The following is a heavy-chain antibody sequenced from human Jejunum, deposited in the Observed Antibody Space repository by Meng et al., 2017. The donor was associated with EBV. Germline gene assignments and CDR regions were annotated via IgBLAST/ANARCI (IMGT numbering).Heavy chain of an antibody. V-gene: IGHV3-30-3*01. J-gene: IGHJ4*02. Sequence: ELLLASGGGFGQPGGSLSISCAASGFTFSGHAMQWVRQAPGKGLKWVALISNDGNNKYYADSVKGRFTISRDNSKNTLYLQMNSLRVDDTALYYCTREWGADYWGQGTLVTVSS. CDR3: TREWGADY. CDR1: GFTFSGHA. D-gene: IGHD3-16*01. CDR2: ISNDGNNK.